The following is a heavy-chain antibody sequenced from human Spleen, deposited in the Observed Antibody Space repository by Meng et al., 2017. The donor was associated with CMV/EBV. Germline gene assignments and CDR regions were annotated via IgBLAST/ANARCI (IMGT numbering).Heavy chain of an antibody. J-gene: IGHJ4*02. Sequence: SVKVSCKASGGTFSSYAISWVRQAPGQGLEWMGGIIPIFGTANYAQKFQGRVTITTDESTSTAYMELSSLRSDDTAVYYCARAAEPVVLIATYFDYWGQGSLVTVSS. CDR2: IIPIFGTA. D-gene: IGHD2-21*01. CDR3: ARAAEPVVLIATYFDY. V-gene: IGHV1-69*05. CDR1: GGTFSSYA.